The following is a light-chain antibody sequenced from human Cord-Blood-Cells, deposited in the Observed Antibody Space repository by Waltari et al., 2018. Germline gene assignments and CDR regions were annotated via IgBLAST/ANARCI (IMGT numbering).Light chain of an antibody. CDR2: YKSDSDK. CDR1: SGLNVGTYR. J-gene: IGLJ3*02. Sequence: QAVLTQPSSPSASPGASASLTCTLRSGLNVGTYRIYWYQQKPGSPPQYLLMYKSDSDKQQGSGVPSRFSGSKDASANAGILLISGLQSEDEADYYCMIWHSSAWVFGGGTKLTVL. CDR3: MIWHSSAWV. V-gene: IGLV5-45*02.